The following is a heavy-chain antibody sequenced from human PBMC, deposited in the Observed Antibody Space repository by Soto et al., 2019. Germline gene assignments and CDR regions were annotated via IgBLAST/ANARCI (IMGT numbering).Heavy chain of an antibody. Sequence: SQTLSLTCAISGDSVSSNSAAWNWIRQSPSRGLEWLGRTYYRSKWYNDYAVSVKSRITINPDTSKNQFSLQLNSVTPEDTAVYYCARGRFLEWLYYYYYYGMDVWGQGTMVTVSS. V-gene: IGHV6-1*01. CDR2: TYYRSKWYN. CDR3: ARGRFLEWLYYYYYYGMDV. J-gene: IGHJ6*02. CDR1: GDSVSSNSAA. D-gene: IGHD3-3*01.